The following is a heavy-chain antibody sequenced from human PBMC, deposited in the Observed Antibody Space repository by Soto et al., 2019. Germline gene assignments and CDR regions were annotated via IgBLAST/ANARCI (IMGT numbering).Heavy chain of an antibody. Sequence: GGSLRLSCAASGFTFSSYAMSWVRQAPGKGLEWVSAISGSGGSTYYADSVKGPFTISRDNSKNTLYLQMNSLRAEDTAVYYCATGGRKKDTAMADYYYYGMDVWGQGTTVTVSS. CDR1: GFTFSSYA. CDR2: ISGSGGST. D-gene: IGHD5-18*01. CDR3: ATGGRKKDTAMADYYYYGMDV. J-gene: IGHJ6*02. V-gene: IGHV3-23*01.